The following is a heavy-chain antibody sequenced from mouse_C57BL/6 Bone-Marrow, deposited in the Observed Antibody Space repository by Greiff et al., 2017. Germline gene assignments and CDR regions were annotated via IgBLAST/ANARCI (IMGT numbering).Heavy chain of an antibody. CDR3: ARGGSGNYVSYYYSMGY. V-gene: IGHV1-52*01. Sequence: VQLQQPGAELVRPGSSVTLSCKASGYTFTSYWMHWVKQRPIQGLEWIGNIDPSDSETPYNQKFKDKATLTVDKYSSTSYMQLSSLTSEDSAVYYCARGGSGNYVSYYYSMGYWGQGTSVTVST. CDR1: GYTFTSYW. CDR2: IDPSDSET. J-gene: IGHJ4*01. D-gene: IGHD2-1*01.